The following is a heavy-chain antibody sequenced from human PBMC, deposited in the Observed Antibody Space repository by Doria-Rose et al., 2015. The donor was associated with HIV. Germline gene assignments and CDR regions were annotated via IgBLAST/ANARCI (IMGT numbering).Heavy chain of an antibody. D-gene: IGHD6-13*01. CDR2: LNVGNGDT. Sequence: ELKKPGASVTVSCKTSGYTFSAYAIHWVRQAPGQRLEWMGWLNVGNGDTRYSRKFQDRVTITSDTSANTGYMALSSLRSEDTAVYYCARIHSLSRSSFGHWGKGTLVTVSA. J-gene: IGHJ4*02. CDR3: ARIHSLSRSSFGH. V-gene: IGHV1-3*01. CDR1: GYTFSAYA.